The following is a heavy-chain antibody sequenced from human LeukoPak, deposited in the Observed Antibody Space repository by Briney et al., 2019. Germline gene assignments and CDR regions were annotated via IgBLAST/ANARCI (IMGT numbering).Heavy chain of an antibody. CDR1: GYSFTNYW. CDR3: ARLGRSSEYGYNYGFDY. J-gene: IGHJ4*02. Sequence: GESLKISCKGSGYSFTNYWIGWVRQMPGKGLEWMGTIYPGDSDTRYSPSFQGQVTISADKSNTTAYLQWSSLRASDTAMYYCARLGRSSEYGYNYGFDYWGQGTLVTVSS. CDR2: IYPGDSDT. V-gene: IGHV5-51*01. D-gene: IGHD5-24*01.